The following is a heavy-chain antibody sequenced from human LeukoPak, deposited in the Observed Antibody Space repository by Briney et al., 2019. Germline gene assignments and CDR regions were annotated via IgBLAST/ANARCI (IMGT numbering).Heavy chain of an antibody. D-gene: IGHD3-22*01. Sequence: GGSLRLSCAASGFTFSRYSMNWVRQAPENGLEWVSFISSSSSYIYYSDSVKGRFTISRDNAKNSLYLQMISLRAEDTAVYYCARDDSSGVLDYWGEGTLVTVSS. V-gene: IGHV3-21*01. CDR3: ARDDSSGVLDY. CDR1: GFTFSRYS. CDR2: ISSSSSYI. J-gene: IGHJ4*02.